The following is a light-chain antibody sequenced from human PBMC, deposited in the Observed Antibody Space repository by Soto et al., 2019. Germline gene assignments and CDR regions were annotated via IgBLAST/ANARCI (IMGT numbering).Light chain of an antibody. CDR3: SSYTSSSTRV. CDR1: SSDVGGYYS. CDR2: DVS. J-gene: IGLJ2*01. V-gene: IGLV2-14*01. Sequence: QSALTQPASVSGFPGQSIAISCTGTSSDVGGYYSVSWYQQHPGKAPKLVIYDVSNRPSGVSNRFSGSKSGNTASLTISGLQAEDEADYYCSSYTSSSTRVFGGGTKLTVL.